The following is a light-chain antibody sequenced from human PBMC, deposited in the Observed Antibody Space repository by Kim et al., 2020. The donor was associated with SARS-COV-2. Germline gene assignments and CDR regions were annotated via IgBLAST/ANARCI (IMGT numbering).Light chain of an antibody. V-gene: IGKV3-15*01. J-gene: IGKJ2*01. CDR2: GAS. Sequence: EIVMTQSPASLSVSPGETATLSCRASQSVSSNLAWYQQKPGQAPRLLIYGASTRATGIPARFSGSGSGTEFTLTISSLQSEDFAVYYCKQYNDWPPGDTFGQGTKLEI. CDR1: QSVSSN. CDR3: KQYNDWPPGDT.